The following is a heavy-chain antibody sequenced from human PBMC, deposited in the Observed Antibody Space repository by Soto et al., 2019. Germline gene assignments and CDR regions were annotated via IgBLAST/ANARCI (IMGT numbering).Heavy chain of an antibody. D-gene: IGHD2-2*01. CDR1: GFTFSNYA. CDR3: ARTIVPAIQNHPYYYYGLDV. J-gene: IGHJ6*02. CDR2: VSFDGSNS. V-gene: IGHV3-30-3*01. Sequence: QVQLVESGGGVVQPGRSLRLSCAASGFTFSNYAMHWVRQAPGKGLDWVAVVSFDGSNSYYADSVKGRFTISRDNSKNTLFLQMNSMRPDDTAVYFCARTIVPAIQNHPYYYYGLDVWGPGPTVTVSS.